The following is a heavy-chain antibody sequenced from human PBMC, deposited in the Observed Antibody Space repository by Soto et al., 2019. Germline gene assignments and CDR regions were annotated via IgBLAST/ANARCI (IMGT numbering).Heavy chain of an antibody. Sequence: SETLSHRCAFDGGYFIHYDWTLIRPNQGEGLEWIGEIYHTGSANYSPSLKSRVTISLDTSENQFSLRLASVTAADTAVYFCARGRYYYDSGIFYNGWFDPWCQGVLVT. J-gene: IGHJ5*02. CDR2: IYHTGSA. CDR3: ARGRYYYDSGIFYNGWFDP. CDR1: GGYFIHYD. D-gene: IGHD3-10*01. V-gene: IGHV4-34*01.